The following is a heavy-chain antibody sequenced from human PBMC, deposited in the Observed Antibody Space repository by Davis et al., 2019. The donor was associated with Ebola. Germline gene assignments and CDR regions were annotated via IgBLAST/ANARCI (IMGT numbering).Heavy chain of an antibody. CDR3: ARHHPGLYYYYGMDV. CDR1: GGSISNYF. J-gene: IGHJ6*02. D-gene: IGHD3/OR15-3a*01. CDR2: IYYTGST. Sequence: SETLSLTCTVSGGSISNYFWSWIRQPPGKGLEWIGYIYYTGSTNYNPSLKSRVTISVDTSKNQFSLKLTSVTAADTAVYYCARHHPGLYYYYGMDVWGQGTTVTVSS. V-gene: IGHV4-59*08.